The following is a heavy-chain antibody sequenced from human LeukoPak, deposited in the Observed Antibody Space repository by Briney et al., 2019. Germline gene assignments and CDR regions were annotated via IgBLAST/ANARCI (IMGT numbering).Heavy chain of an antibody. V-gene: IGHV3-66*01. CDR3: ARVCNWNYFDY. Sequence: GGSLRLSCAASGFTVSSNYMSWVRQAPGKGLEWVSVIYSGGSTYYADSVKGRFTISRDNSKNTLYLQMNSLRAEDTAVCYCARVCNWNYFDYWGQGTLVTVSS. D-gene: IGHD1-1*01. CDR1: GFTVSSNY. CDR2: IYSGGST. J-gene: IGHJ4*02.